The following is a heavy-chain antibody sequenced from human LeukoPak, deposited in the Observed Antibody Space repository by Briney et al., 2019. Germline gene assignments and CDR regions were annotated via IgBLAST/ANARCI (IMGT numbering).Heavy chain of an antibody. CDR2: INHSGST. Sequence: SETLSLTCTVSGYSISSGYYWGWIRPPPGKGLEWIGEINHSGSTNYNPSLKSRVTISVDTSKNQFSLKLSSVTAADTAVYYCQYDSSGYLVVWGQGTLVTVSS. D-gene: IGHD3-22*01. V-gene: IGHV4-38-2*02. J-gene: IGHJ4*02. CDR3: QYDSSGYLVV. CDR1: GYSISSGYY.